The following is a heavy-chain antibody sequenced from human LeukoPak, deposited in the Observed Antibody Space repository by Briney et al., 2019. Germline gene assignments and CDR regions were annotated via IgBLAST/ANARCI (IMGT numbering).Heavy chain of an antibody. CDR1: GFTFDDYA. J-gene: IGHJ4*02. CDR2: ISWNSGSI. V-gene: IGHV3-9*03. Sequence: GGSLRLSCAASGFTFDDYAMHWVRQAPGKGLEWVSGISWNSGSIGYADSVKGRFTISRDNAKNSLYLQMNSLRAEDMALYYCAKDGTLYSSSSGGYFDYWGQGTLVTVSS. D-gene: IGHD6-6*01. CDR3: AKDGTLYSSSSGGYFDY.